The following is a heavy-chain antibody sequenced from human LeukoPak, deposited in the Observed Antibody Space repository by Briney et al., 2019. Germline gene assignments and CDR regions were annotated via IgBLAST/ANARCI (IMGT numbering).Heavy chain of an antibody. V-gene: IGHV3-23*01. CDR3: ATGIAVAGDFDY. CDR2: ISAGGGTT. CDR1: GFTFSNYA. J-gene: IGHJ4*02. D-gene: IGHD6-19*01. Sequence: GGSLRLSCAASGFTFSNYAMSWVRQAPGKGLEWVSVISAGGGTTYYADSVKGRFTISRDNPKNTLYLQMNTLRAEDTAVYYCATGIAVAGDFDYWGQGTLVTVSS.